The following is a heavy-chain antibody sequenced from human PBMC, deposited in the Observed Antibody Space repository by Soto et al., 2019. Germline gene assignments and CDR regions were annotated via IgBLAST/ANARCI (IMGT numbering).Heavy chain of an antibody. Sequence: GWSVRLSCAACGCTFSGDGMLWVRQAPGKGLEWVAVIWYDGSNKYYADSVKGRFTISRDNSKNTLYLQMNSLRAEDTAVYYCARDSYYDFWSGYGHYYYYYMDVWGKGTTVTVSS. CDR3: ARDSYYDFWSGYGHYYYYYMDV. D-gene: IGHD3-3*01. CDR2: IWYDGSNK. CDR1: GCTFSGDG. V-gene: IGHV3-33*01. J-gene: IGHJ6*03.